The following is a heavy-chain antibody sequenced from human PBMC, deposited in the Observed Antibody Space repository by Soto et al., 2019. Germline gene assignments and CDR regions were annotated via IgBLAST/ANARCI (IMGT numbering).Heavy chain of an antibody. CDR3: ARDVSPGTSTLYLDAFDI. D-gene: IGHD2-8*01. J-gene: IGHJ3*02. CDR2: IKKDGSRT. CDR1: GFSLGSYW. V-gene: IGHV3-7*05. Sequence: GVLRLSCEASGFSLGSYWMTWVRQAPGKGLEWVANIKKDGSRTSYLDSVRGRFTISRDNVGNSLSLQMDSLRAEDTGLYFCARDVSPGTSTLYLDAFDIWGQGTMVT.